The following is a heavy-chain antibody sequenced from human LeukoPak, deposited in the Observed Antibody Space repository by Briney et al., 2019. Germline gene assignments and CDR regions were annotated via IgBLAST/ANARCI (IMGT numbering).Heavy chain of an antibody. V-gene: IGHV3-7*01. Sequence: GGSLRLSCAASGFTFSNNWMTWVRQAPGKGLEWVASVKKDASEKYYVDSVKGRFTISRDNAKNSLYLQMNSLRVEDTAVYYCARGPPYGSRSDYFDYWAREPWSPSPQ. CDR3: ARGPPYGSRSDYFDY. D-gene: IGHD3-10*01. CDR1: GFTFSNNW. CDR2: VKKDASEK. J-gene: IGHJ4*02.